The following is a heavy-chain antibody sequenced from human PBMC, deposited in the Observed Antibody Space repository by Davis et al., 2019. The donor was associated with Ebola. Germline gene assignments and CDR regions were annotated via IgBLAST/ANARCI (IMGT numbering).Heavy chain of an antibody. J-gene: IGHJ5*02. CDR1: GGTFSSYA. Sequence: SVKVSCKASGGTFSSYAISWVRQAPGQGLEWMGGIIPIFGTANYAQKFQGRATITEDESTSTAYMKLSSLRSEDTAVYYCARGVFIRTTVQPNWFDPWGQGTLVTVSS. CDR3: ARGVFIRTTVQPNWFDP. CDR2: IIPIFGTA. D-gene: IGHD4-17*01. V-gene: IGHV1-69*13.